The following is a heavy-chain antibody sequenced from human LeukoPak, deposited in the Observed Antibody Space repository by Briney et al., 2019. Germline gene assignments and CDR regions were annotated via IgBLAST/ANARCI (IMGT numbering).Heavy chain of an antibody. CDR3: ARLYYDSSGYYRICYFDY. Sequence: PSETLSLTCTVSGGSISSSSYYWGWIRQPPGKGLEWIGSIYYSGSTYYNPSLKSRVTLSVDTSKNQFSLNLSSVNAADTAVYYCARLYYDSSGYYRICYFDYWGQGTLVTVSS. CDR1: GGSISSSSYY. J-gene: IGHJ4*02. CDR2: IYYSGST. D-gene: IGHD3-22*01. V-gene: IGHV4-39*01.